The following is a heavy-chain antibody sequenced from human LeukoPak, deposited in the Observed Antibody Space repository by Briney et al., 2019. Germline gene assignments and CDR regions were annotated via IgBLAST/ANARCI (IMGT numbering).Heavy chain of an antibody. CDR2: IYYSGST. CDR3: ARMTTVVTPDWFDP. Sequence: SETLSLTCTVSGGSISSYYWSWIRQPPGKGLEWIGYIYYSGSTNYNPSLKSRVTISVDTSKNQFSLKLSSVTAADTAVYYCARMTTVVTPDWFDPWGQGTLVTVSS. J-gene: IGHJ5*02. V-gene: IGHV4-59*08. D-gene: IGHD4-23*01. CDR1: GGSISSYY.